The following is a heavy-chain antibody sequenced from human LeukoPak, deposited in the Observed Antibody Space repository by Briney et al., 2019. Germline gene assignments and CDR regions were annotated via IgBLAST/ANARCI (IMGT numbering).Heavy chain of an antibody. D-gene: IGHD3-22*01. J-gene: IGHJ4*02. CDR1: GFTVSSTY. V-gene: IGHV3-53*01. CDR2: IYSGGST. CDR3: ARGPYYYDRSGYFNY. Sequence: GGSLRLSCAASGFTVSSTYMTWVRQAPGKGLVWVSVIYSGGSTYYADSVKGRFTISRDNSKNTLYLQMNSLRAEDTAVYYCARGPYYYDRSGYFNYWGQGTLVTVSS.